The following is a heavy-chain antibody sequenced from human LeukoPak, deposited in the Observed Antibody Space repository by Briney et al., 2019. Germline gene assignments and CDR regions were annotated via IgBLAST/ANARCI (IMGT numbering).Heavy chain of an antibody. Sequence: GGSLRLSCAASGFTFSNYNMNWVRQTPGKGLEWVSSITRGSIYTFYADSVKGRFTISRDNAKNSLYLQMNSLRAEDTAVYYCARDSGSYTSSYDYWGQGTLVTVSS. CDR1: GFTFSNYN. CDR3: ARDSGSYTSSYDY. V-gene: IGHV3-21*01. D-gene: IGHD1-26*01. CDR2: ITRGSIYT. J-gene: IGHJ4*02.